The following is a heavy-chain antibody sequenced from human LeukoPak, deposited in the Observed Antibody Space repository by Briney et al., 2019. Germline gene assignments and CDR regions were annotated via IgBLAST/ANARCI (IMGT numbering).Heavy chain of an antibody. J-gene: IGHJ4*02. D-gene: IGHD6-13*01. CDR2: IWYDGSNK. V-gene: IGHV3-33*08. CDR3: AGVGGIAAAGNPTTFDY. CDR1: GFIFGNYR. Sequence: GGSLRLSCATSGFIFGNYRMHWVRQAPGKGLEWVAVIWYDGSNKYYADSVKGRFTISRDNSKNTLYLQMNSLRAEDTAVYYCAGVGGIAAAGNPTTFDYWGQGTLVTVSS.